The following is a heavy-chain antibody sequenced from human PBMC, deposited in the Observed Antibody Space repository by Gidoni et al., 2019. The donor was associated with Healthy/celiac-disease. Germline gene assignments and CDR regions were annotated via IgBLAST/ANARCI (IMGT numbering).Heavy chain of an antibody. CDR3: ARVHGSHYGDYGGNWFDP. J-gene: IGHJ5*02. CDR2: IYHSGST. Sequence: QVQLQESGPGLVKPSETLSLTCAVSGYSISSGYYWGWIRQPPGKGLEWIGSIYHSGSTYYNPSLKSRVTISVDTSKNQFSLKLSSVTAADTAVYYCARVHGSHYGDYGGNWFDPWGQGTLVTVSS. D-gene: IGHD4-17*01. V-gene: IGHV4-38-2*01. CDR1: GYSISSGYY.